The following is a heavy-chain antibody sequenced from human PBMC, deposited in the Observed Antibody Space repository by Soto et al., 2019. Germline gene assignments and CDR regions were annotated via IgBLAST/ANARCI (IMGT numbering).Heavy chain of an antibody. D-gene: IGHD3-3*01. V-gene: IGHV3-74*01. CDR1: GFTFSSYW. CDR3: ARESRLLRFLEWYQYHYGMDV. CDR2: INSDGSST. J-gene: IGHJ6*02. Sequence: GGSLRLSCAASGFTFSSYWMHWVRQAPGKGLVWVSRINSDGSSTSYADSVKGRFTISRDNAKNTLYLQMNSLRAEDTAVYYCARESRLLRFLEWYQYHYGMDVWGQGTTVTVSS.